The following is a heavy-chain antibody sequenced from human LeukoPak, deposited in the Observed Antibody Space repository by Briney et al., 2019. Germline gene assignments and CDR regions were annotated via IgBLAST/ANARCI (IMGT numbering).Heavy chain of an antibody. Sequence: PSETLSLTCAVYGGSFSGYYWSWIRQPPGKGLEWIGEINHSGSTNYNPSLKRRVTISVDTSKNQFSLKLSSVTAADTAVYYCARGVYDYVWGSYRKPHFDYWGREPWSPSPQ. CDR1: GGSFSGYY. J-gene: IGHJ4*02. CDR3: ARGVYDYVWGSYRKPHFDY. V-gene: IGHV4-34*01. D-gene: IGHD3-16*02. CDR2: INHSGST.